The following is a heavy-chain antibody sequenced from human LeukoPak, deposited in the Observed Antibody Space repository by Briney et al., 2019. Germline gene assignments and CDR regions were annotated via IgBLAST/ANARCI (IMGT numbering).Heavy chain of an antibody. CDR1: GGSFSGYY. J-gene: IGHJ5*02. CDR2: INHSGST. D-gene: IGHD4-17*01. V-gene: IGHV4-34*01. Sequence: SETLSLTCAVYGGSFSGYYWSWIRQPPGKGLEWIGEINHSGSTNYNPSLKSRVTISVDTSKNQFSLKLSSVTAADTAVYYCARGRSTGDYALSPSPDHWGQGTLVTVSS. CDR3: ARGRSTGDYALSPSPDH.